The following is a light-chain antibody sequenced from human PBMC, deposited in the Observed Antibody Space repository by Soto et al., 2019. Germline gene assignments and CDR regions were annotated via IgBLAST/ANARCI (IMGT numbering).Light chain of an antibody. CDR3: QQFDGSLWT. CDR1: QSVISTH. J-gene: IGKJ1*01. V-gene: IGKV3-20*01. CDR2: DTS. Sequence: DIALTQSPGTLSLSPGERATLSCTSSQSVISTHLAWYQQKPGLAPRLIIYDTSSRASGIPDRFSGSWSGTDCTLTISRLEPEDVAVYCCQQFDGSLWTFGQGTKVDIK.